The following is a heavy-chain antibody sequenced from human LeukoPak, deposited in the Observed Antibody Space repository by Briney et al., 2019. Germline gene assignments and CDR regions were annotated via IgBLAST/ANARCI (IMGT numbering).Heavy chain of an antibody. CDR2: IYSNGNT. V-gene: IGHV4-59*01. J-gene: IGHJ3*02. CDR3: ARGLVGLTPHAGVFQI. D-gene: IGHD1-26*01. CDR1: GGSISSYY. Sequence: PSETLSLTCTVSGGSISSYYWSWIRQPPGKGLEWNAYIYSNGNTNSNPSLKSRVTIAVDTSQSQFSLKLSSVTAADTAVYYCARGLVGLTPHAGVFQIWGQGTKVTVSS.